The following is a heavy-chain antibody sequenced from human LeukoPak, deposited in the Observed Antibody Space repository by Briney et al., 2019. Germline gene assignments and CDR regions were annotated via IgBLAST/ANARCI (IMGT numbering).Heavy chain of an antibody. CDR1: GFTFSTYA. Sequence: GGSLRLSCEASGFTFSTYAMSWVRQAPGKGLEWVSGISGSGSITYYADSVKGRFTISRDNSKSTLFLEMSSPRAEDTAVYYCAKQTRYDSPAGGRGFDYWGQGTLVTVSS. CDR3: AKQTRYDSPAGGRGFDY. D-gene: IGHD3-22*01. J-gene: IGHJ4*02. CDR2: ISGSGSIT. V-gene: IGHV3-23*01.